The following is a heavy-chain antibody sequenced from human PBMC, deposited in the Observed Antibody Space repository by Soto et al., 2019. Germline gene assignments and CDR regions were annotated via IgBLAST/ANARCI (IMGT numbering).Heavy chain of an antibody. CDR1: GASMSEYF. V-gene: IGHV4-59*01. D-gene: IGHD3-10*01. J-gene: IGHJ4*02. CDR2: IYYLGST. CDR3: ARDGYDGSGSPYPAF. Sequence: CLTCTVSGASMSEYFWSWIRQSPGKGLEWIGYIYYLGSTDYNPSLKGRVTISVDTSKRQFSLRLTSVTAADTAVYYCARDGYDGSGSPYPAFWGPGTQVTVSS.